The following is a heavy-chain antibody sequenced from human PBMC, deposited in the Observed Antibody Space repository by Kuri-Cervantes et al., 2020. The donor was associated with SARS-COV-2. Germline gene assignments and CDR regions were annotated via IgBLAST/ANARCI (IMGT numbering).Heavy chain of an antibody. CDR1: GYTFTDYY. V-gene: IGHV1-2*04. D-gene: IGHD3-16*02. Sequence: ASVKVSCKASGYTFTDYYIHWVRQAPGQGLEWMGWINPNGGGTNSAQKFQAWVIMTRDTSISTAYMELSRLRSDDTAVYYCARGPSWGYFWGTYRGGWDSFDIWGQGTMVTVSS. J-gene: IGHJ3*02. CDR3: ARGPSWGYFWGTYRGGWDSFDI. CDR2: INPNGGGT.